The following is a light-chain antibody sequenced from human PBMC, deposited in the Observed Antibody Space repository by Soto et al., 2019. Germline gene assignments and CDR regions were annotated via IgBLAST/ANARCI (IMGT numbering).Light chain of an antibody. V-gene: IGLV2-14*03. CDR2: EVT. CDR3: SSYTSSSTFNFV. CDR1: SSDVGGYNY. Sequence: QSALTQPASVSGSPGQSITISCTGSSSDVGGYNYVSWYQQHPGKAPKLMIYEVTNRPSGISNRFSGSKSGNTASLTLSGLQAEDEADYYCSSYTSSSTFNFVFGTGTKLTVL. J-gene: IGLJ1*01.